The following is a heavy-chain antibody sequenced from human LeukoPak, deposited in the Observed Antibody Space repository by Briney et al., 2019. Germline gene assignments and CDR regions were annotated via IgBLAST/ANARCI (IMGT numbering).Heavy chain of an antibody. CDR1: GFTFSSYG. J-gene: IGHJ4*02. Sequence: PGGSLRLSCAASGFTFSSYGMHWVRQAPGKGLEWVAFIRYDGSNKYYADSVKGRFTISRDNSKNTLYLQMNSLRAEDTAVYYCAKDILLWFGEYAPNFDYWGQGTPVTVSS. V-gene: IGHV3-30*02. D-gene: IGHD3-10*01. CDR3: AKDILLWFGEYAPNFDY. CDR2: IRYDGSNK.